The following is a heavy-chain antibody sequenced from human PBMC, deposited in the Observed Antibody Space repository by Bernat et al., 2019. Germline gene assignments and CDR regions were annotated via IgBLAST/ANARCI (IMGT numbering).Heavy chain of an antibody. Sequence: QMQLVESGGGVVQPGRSLRLSCAASGFTFSSHGMHWVRQAPGKGLEWVAVISYDGSNKYYADSVKGRFTISRYNSKNTLYLQMNSLRIEDTAVYYCAKDRAGAMEYYYGMEVWGQGPRSPSP. CDR2: ISYDGSNK. D-gene: IGHD1-1*01. J-gene: IGHJ6*02. CDR3: AKDRAGAMEYYYGMEV. CDR1: GFTFSSHG. V-gene: IGHV3-30*18.